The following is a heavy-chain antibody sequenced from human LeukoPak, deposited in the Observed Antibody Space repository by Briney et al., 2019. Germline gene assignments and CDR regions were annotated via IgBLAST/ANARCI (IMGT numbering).Heavy chain of an antibody. Sequence: GRSLRLSCAASGFTFRSYAMHWVRQAPGKGLEWVAVISYEGGTQHYADSVKGRFIISRDNPRNTLYLQMNILRTEDTAVYYCAKEGTPQVSTWYDLWGQGTQVIVSS. CDR3: AKEGTPQVSTWYDL. D-gene: IGHD3-10*01. V-gene: IGHV3-30*04. CDR1: GFTFRSYA. CDR2: ISYEGGTQ. J-gene: IGHJ5*02.